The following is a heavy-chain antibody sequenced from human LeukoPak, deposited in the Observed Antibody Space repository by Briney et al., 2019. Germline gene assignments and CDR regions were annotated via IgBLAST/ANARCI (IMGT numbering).Heavy chain of an antibody. D-gene: IGHD3-10*01. V-gene: IGHV1-3*01. CDR1: GHTSTTFL. CDR2: INVGSGDT. J-gene: IGHJ4*02. CDR3: AILADAWFGDFDN. Sequence: GAPVRVSCKASGHTSTTFLMEWLRQAPGQRLEWMGWINVGSGDTMYSQKFQDRVTLTRDTSANTVYMEVSSLRSEDTAVYYCAILADAWFGDFDNWGQGTLVTVSS.